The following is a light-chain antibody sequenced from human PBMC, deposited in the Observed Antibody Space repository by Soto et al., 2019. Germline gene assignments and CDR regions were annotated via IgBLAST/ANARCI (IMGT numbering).Light chain of an antibody. V-gene: IGKV3-20*01. J-gene: IGKJ5*01. CDR2: GAS. Sequence: EIVWTLSTGSRSLSPGERSTLSCMASQSVRSGVAWYQQKPGQFPKLLIFGASSRATGIPDRFSGSGSGTDFTLTISRLEPEDFALYYCQEYGGALNTFCEVRRLEVK. CDR3: QEYGGALNT. CDR1: QSVRSG.